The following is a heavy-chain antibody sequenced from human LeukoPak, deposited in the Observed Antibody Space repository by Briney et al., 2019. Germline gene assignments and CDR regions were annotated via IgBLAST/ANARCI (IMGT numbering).Heavy chain of an antibody. CDR3: ALLSFFGGTFDY. CDR2: ISGSGGST. D-gene: IGHD3-3*01. Sequence: GGSLRLSCAASGFTFSSYAMSWVRQAPGKGLEWVSAISGSGGSTYYADSVKGRFTISRDNSKNTLYLQMNSLRAEDTAVYYCALLSFFGGTFDYWGQGTLVTVSS. V-gene: IGHV3-23*01. J-gene: IGHJ4*02. CDR1: GFTFSSYA.